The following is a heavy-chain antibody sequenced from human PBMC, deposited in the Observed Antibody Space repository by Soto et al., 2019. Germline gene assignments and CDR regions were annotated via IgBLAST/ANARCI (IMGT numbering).Heavy chain of an antibody. D-gene: IGHD6-19*01. CDR2: IWYDGSNK. CDR1: GFTFSSYG. V-gene: IGHV3-33*01. CDR3: ARERYSSGWREGGELDY. J-gene: IGHJ4*02. Sequence: GGSLRLSCAASGFTFSSYGMHWVRQAPGKGLEWVAVIWYDGSNKYYADSVKGRFTISRDNSKNTLYLQMNSLRAEDTAVYYCARERYSSGWREGGELDYWGQGTLVTVSS.